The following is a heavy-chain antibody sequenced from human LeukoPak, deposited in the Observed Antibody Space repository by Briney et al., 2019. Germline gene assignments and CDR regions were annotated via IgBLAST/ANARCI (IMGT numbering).Heavy chain of an antibody. CDR3: ARRGGSSSRRSPIDY. V-gene: IGHV3-7*01. CDR2: IKQDGSQR. CDR1: GFTFSNYW. J-gene: IGHJ4*02. D-gene: IGHD6-6*01. Sequence: PGGSLRLSCVSSGFTFSNYWRKWVRQAPGKGLEWVANIKQDGSQRYYVDSVRGRFTISRDNAKNPFFLQMNGLRAEDTAVYYCARRGGSSSRRSPIDYWGQGALVTVSS.